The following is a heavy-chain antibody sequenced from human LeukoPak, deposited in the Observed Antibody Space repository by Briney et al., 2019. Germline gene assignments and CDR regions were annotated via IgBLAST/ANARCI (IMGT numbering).Heavy chain of an antibody. D-gene: IGHD3-10*01. V-gene: IGHV3-73*01. J-gene: IGHJ4*02. CDR3: TRGEFSMVRGVIIAYFVY. Sequence: GGSLRLSCAASGFTFSGSAMHWVRQASADGLEGVGRIRSKANSYAKAYAAAVKGRFTISRYDSKNTAYLQMNSLKTEDTAVYYCTRGEFSMVRGVIIAYFVYWGQGGLVTVSS. CDR2: IRSKANSYAK. CDR1: GFTFSGSA.